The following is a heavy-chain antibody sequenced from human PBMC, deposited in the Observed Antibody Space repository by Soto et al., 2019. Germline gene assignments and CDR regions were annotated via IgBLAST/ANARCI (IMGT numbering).Heavy chain of an antibody. CDR3: ARDRGSSGMFELDV. CDR2: IRHTTSAT. D-gene: IGHD6-19*01. CDR1: QFPFDVYS. V-gene: IGHV3-48*02. Sequence: GGSLRLSCVASQFPFDVYSMHWVRQAPGKGLEWVSYIRHTTSATFYADAVKGRFTISRDNRKNSLFLQMNSLRDDDTGVYFCARDRGSSGMFELDVWGPGTLVTV. J-gene: IGHJ3*01.